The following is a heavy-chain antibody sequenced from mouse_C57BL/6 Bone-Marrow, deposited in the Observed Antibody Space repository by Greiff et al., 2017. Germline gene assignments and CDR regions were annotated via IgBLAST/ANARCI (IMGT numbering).Heavy chain of an antibody. V-gene: IGHV1-55*01. J-gene: IGHJ1*03. CDR1: GYTFTSYW. CDR2: IYPGSGST. Sequence: QVQLQQPGAELVKPGASVTMSCKASGYTFTSYWITWVKQRPGQGLEWIGDIYPGSGSTNYNEKFKSKATLTVDTSSSTAYMQLSNLTSEYSAVYYCARPYYSNYWYFDVWGTGTTVTVSS. D-gene: IGHD2-5*01. CDR3: ARPYYSNYWYFDV.